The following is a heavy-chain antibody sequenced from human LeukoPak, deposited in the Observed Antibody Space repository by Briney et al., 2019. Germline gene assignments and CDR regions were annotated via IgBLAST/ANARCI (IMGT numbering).Heavy chain of an antibody. V-gene: IGHV4-59*08. Sequence: PSETLSLTCTVSGGSISSYYWSWIRQPTGKGLEWIGYIYYSGSTNYNPSLKSRVTISVDTSKNQFSLKLSSVTAADTAVYYCARRSSSWLNEYYFDYWGQGTLVTVSS. D-gene: IGHD6-13*01. CDR1: GGSISSYY. CDR2: IYYSGST. CDR3: ARRSSSWLNEYYFDY. J-gene: IGHJ4*02.